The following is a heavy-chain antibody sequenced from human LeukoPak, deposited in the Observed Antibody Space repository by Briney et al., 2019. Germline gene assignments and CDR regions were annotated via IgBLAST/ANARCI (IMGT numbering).Heavy chain of an antibody. J-gene: IGHJ3*01. V-gene: IGHV4-4*09. CDR3: ARPAGDFYGYALHL. CDR1: GRSINNYY. Sequence: SETLSLTCTVSGRSINNYYWSWLRQPPGKGLEWIGFIHNSETTHYSPSLRRRLPNPLHTSKPQFPLAMKPATAADTAVYYCARPAGDFYGYALHLWGQGAMVTVSS. D-gene: IGHD4-17*01. CDR2: IHNSETT.